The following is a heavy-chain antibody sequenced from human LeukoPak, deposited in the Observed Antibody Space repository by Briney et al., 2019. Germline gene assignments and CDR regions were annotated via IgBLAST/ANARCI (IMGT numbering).Heavy chain of an antibody. J-gene: IGHJ5*02. Sequence: SETLSLTCTVSGGSISSSSYYWGWIRQPPGKGLEWIGYIYYSGSTNYNPSLKSRVTISVDTSKNQFSLKLSSVTAADTAVYYCARRKLDCSGGSCYSGWFDPWGQGTLVTVSS. CDR3: ARRKLDCSGGSCYSGWFDP. V-gene: IGHV4-61*05. CDR2: IYYSGST. D-gene: IGHD2-15*01. CDR1: GGSISSSSYY.